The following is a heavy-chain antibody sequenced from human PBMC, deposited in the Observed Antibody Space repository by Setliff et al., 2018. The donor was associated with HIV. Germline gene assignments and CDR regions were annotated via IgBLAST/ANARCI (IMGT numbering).Heavy chain of an antibody. D-gene: IGHD4-17*01. CDR1: GFTFSSYP. V-gene: IGHV3-7*01. Sequence: GGSLRLSCVASGFTFSSYPISWVRQAPGKGLEWVANIKQDGSERSYVDSVKGRFTISRDNAKYSLYLQMNTLRVEDTAVYYCMYGGRTATTHWGQGTLVTVSS. CDR3: MYGGRTATTH. CDR2: IKQDGSER. J-gene: IGHJ4*02.